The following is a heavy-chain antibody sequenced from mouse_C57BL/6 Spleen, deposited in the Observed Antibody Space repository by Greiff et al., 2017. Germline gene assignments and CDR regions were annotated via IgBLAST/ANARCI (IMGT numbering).Heavy chain of an antibody. V-gene: IGHV5-16*01. CDR3: ARGDGNLYAMDY. D-gene: IGHD1-1*01. Sequence: EVKLMESEGGLVQPGSSMKLSCTASGFTFSDYYMAWVRQVPEKGLEWVANINYDGSSTYYLDSLKSRFIISRDNAKNILYLQMSSLKSEDTATYYCARGDGNLYAMDYWGQGTSVTVSS. CDR2: INYDGSST. CDR1: GFTFSDYY. J-gene: IGHJ4*01.